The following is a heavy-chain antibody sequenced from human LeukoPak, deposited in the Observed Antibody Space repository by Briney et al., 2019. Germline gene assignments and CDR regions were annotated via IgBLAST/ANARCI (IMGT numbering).Heavy chain of an antibody. Sequence: GGSLRLSCAASGFTFSSFSMNWVRQAPGKGLEWVSSISSGDRYILYADSVKGRFTISRDNAKNSLHLQMNSLRAEDTAVYYCARDRQQLGSEIDYWGQGTLVTVSS. J-gene: IGHJ4*02. CDR3: ARDRQQLGSEIDY. D-gene: IGHD6-13*01. CDR1: GFTFSSFS. CDR2: ISSGDRYI. V-gene: IGHV3-21*01.